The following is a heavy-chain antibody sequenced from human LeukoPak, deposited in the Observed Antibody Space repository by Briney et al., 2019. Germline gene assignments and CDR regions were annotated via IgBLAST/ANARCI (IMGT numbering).Heavy chain of an antibody. CDR3: AKGLSGYVPFDY. Sequence: GGSLRLSCAASGFTFSSYGMHWVRQAPGKGLEWVAVIWYDGSNKYYADSVKGRFTISRDNSKNTLYLQMNSLRAEDTAVYYCAKGLSGYVPFDYWGQGTLVTVSS. CDR1: GFTFSSYG. D-gene: IGHD5-12*01. V-gene: IGHV3-33*06. J-gene: IGHJ4*02. CDR2: IWYDGSNK.